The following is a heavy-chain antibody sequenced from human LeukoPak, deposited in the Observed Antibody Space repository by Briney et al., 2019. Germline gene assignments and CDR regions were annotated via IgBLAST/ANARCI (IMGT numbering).Heavy chain of an antibody. D-gene: IGHD2-2*01. CDR2: IYYSGST. V-gene: IGHV4-39*07. Sequence: PSETLSLTCTISGGSISSSRYYWGWIRQPPGKGLEWIGWIYYSGSTSYTTSLKSRVTISVDTSKNQFYLKLSSVTDADTAVYYCAREGRGYCSSTSCYYYYYYYMDVWGKGTTVTVFS. CDR3: AREGRGYCSSTSCYYYYYYYMDV. CDR1: GGSISSSRYY. J-gene: IGHJ6*03.